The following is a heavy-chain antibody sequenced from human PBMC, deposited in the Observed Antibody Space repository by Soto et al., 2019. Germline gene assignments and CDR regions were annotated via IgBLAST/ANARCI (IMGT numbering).Heavy chain of an antibody. CDR3: ARRVVVAATPSWFDP. CDR2: IYYSGST. CDR1: GGSISSYY. Sequence: SETLSLTCTVSGGSISSYYWSWIRQPPGKGLEWIGYIYYSGSTNYNPSLKSRVTISVDTSKNQFSLKLSSVTAADTAVYYCARRVVVAATPSWFDPWGQGTLVTVSS. D-gene: IGHD2-15*01. J-gene: IGHJ5*02. V-gene: IGHV4-59*08.